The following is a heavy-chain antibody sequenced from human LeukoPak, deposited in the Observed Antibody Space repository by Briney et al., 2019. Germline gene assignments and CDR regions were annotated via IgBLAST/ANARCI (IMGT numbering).Heavy chain of an antibody. V-gene: IGHV3-23*01. D-gene: IGHD2-15*01. Sequence: GGSLRLSCAASGFALSSYAMSWVRQAPGKGLEWVSATSSSDAGTYHAESVRGRFTISRDNSKDTLYLQMNSLRADDAAVYYCARAPVTSCRGAFCYPFDIWGQGTLVTVSS. CDR3: ARAPVTSCRGAFCYPFDI. CDR2: TSSSDAGT. J-gene: IGHJ4*02. CDR1: GFALSSYA.